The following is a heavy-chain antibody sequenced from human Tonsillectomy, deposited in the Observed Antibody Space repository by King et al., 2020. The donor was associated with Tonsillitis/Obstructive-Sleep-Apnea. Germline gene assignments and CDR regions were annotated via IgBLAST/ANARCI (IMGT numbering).Heavy chain of an antibody. D-gene: IGHD5-12*01. CDR1: GFTVSSNY. CDR2: IYSDGST. CDR3: ARAGNSGYIGYFDY. V-gene: IGHV3-53*01. Sequence: VQLVESGGGLIQPGGSLRLSCAVSGFTVSSNYMSWVRQAPGKGLEWVSAIYSDGSTYYADSVMGRFTISRDNSKNTLVLQMNRLRADDTAVYYCARAGNSGYIGYFDYWGQGTLVTVSS. J-gene: IGHJ4*02.